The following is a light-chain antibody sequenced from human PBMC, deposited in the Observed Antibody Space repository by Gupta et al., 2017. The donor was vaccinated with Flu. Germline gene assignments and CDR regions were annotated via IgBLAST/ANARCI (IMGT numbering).Light chain of an antibody. CDR1: QTVSTY. CDR2: DAS. J-gene: IGKJ5*01. CDR3: QQRVIWPPVT. V-gene: IGKV3-11*01. Sequence: ERATLPCRASQTVSTYLIWYQQNPGQAPRLLIYDASYRAPGIPARFSGSGSGTDFTLTITNLEPEDSAIYYCQQRVIWPPVTFGQGTRLEIK.